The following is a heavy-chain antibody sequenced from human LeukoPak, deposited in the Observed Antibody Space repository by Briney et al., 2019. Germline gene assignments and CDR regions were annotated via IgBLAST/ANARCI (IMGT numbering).Heavy chain of an antibody. J-gene: IGHJ4*02. CDR2: ISGSGDST. D-gene: IGHD3-22*01. CDR3: ASSYDSSGYSYYFDY. Sequence: GGSLRLSCAASGFTFSSYAMSWVRQAPGKGLEWVSDISGSGDSTYYADSVKGRFTISRDNSKNTLYLQMNSLRAEDTAVYYCASSYDSSGYSYYFDYWGQGTLVTVSS. CDR1: GFTFSSYA. V-gene: IGHV3-23*01.